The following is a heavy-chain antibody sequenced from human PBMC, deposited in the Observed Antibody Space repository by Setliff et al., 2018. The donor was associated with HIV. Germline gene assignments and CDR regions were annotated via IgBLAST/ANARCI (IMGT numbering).Heavy chain of an antibody. D-gene: IGHD2-21*02. J-gene: IGHJ5*02. CDR2: IYTSGST. V-gene: IGHV4-61*02. CDR3: ARDEEVVVTAPSWFDP. CDR1: DDSIGAGSRC. Sequence: SETLSLTCTVSDDSIGAGSRCWSWIRQPAGRGLEWIGRIYTSGSTNYNPSLKSRVTMSVDTSKNQFSLKLSSVTAADTAVYYCARDEEVVVTAPSWFDPWGQGTLVTVSS.